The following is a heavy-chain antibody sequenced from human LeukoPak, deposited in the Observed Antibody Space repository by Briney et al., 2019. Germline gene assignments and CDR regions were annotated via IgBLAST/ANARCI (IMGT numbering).Heavy chain of an antibody. J-gene: IGHJ6*03. CDR2: INPKNGET. V-gene: IGHV1-2*02. CDR1: GYTFAGYY. D-gene: IGHD6-13*01. CDR3: ARDVRRGSSWPSASYYYYYMDV. Sequence: GASVTVSCKASGYTFAGYYVHWVRQAPGQGLEWMGWINPKNGETSYAQKFQGRVTMTRDTSISTAYMELSRLRSDDTAVYYCARDVRRGSSWPSASYYYYYMDVWGKGTTVTVSS.